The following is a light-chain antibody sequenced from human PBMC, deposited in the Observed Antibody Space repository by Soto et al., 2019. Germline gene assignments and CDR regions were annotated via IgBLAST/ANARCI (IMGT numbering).Light chain of an antibody. CDR3: QQCSSYSP. J-gene: IGKJ4*02. CDR1: QSINNL. Sequence: DIQMTQSPSTLSASVGDRVAITCRASQSINNLLAWYQQKPGKAPKLLIYKASSLESGVPSRFSGNGSGTEFTLTISSLQPDDFATYYCQQCSSYSPFGGGTKVEIK. CDR2: KAS. V-gene: IGKV1-5*03.